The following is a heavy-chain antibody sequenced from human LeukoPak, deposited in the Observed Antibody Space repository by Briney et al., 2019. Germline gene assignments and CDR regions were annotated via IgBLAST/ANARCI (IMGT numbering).Heavy chain of an antibody. CDR2: IWYDESMT. D-gene: IGHD6-6*01. J-gene: IGHJ4*02. Sequence: GRSLRLSCAASGFTFSSYAMHWVRQAPGKRPEWLAVIWYDESMTYYADSVKGRFTISRDTSENTLYLEMDDLRLDDTATYYCGRGYSSSSGVFDYWGQGTLVTVSS. V-gene: IGHV3-33*08. CDR1: GFTFSSYA. CDR3: GRGYSSSSGVFDY.